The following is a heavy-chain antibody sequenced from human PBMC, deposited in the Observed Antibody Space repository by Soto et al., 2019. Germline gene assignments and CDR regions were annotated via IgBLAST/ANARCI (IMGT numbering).Heavy chain of an antibody. V-gene: IGHV3-7*01. D-gene: IGHD2-15*01. Sequence: EVQLVESGGGLVQPGGSLRLSCAASGFTFSSYWMSWVRQAPGKGLEWVANIKQDGSEKYYVDSVKGRFTISSDNAKNSLYLQMNSLRAEDTAVYYCAREGVVAYLYYYYYGMYVWGQGTTVTVSS. CDR2: IKQDGSEK. J-gene: IGHJ6*02. CDR3: AREGVVAYLYYYYYGMYV. CDR1: GFTFSSYW.